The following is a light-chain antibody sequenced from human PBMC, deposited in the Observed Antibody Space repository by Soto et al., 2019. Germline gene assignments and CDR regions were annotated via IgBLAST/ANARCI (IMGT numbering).Light chain of an antibody. CDR2: HAS. J-gene: IGKJ3*01. V-gene: IGKV3-11*01. CDR3: QQRNNWPRN. Sequence: EIVLTQSPATLSLSPGERATLSCRASQSVSIYLAWYQQKPGQAPRLLIYHASNRATGIPARFSGSGSGTDFTLTISSLEPEDFGVYYCQQRNNWPRNFGPGTRVEI. CDR1: QSVSIY.